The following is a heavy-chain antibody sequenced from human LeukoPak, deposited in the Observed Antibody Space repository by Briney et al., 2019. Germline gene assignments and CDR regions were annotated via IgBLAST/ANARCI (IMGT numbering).Heavy chain of an antibody. CDR1: GFTFSTNA. D-gene: IGHD5-24*01. CDR3: AKGGISGDGLEY. J-gene: IGHJ4*02. CDR2: IGGSGDT. V-gene: IGHV3-23*01. Sequence: PGGSLRLSCAASGFTFSTNAMSWVRQAPGKGLEWVSSIGGSGDTYYAVSVKGRFTISRDNSKNTLHLLMNSLRADDTAAYYCAKGGISGDGLEYWGQGTLVTVSS.